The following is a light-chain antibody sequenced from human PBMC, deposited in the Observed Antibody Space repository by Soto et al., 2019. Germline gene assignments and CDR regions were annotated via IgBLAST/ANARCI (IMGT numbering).Light chain of an antibody. Sequence: EIVMTQSPATLSVSPGERATLSCRASQSVSSYLAWYQQKPGRAPRLLIYDASNRATGIPARFSGSGSGTDFTLTISSLEPEDFAVYYCQQRSNWPPLTFGQGTRLEIK. V-gene: IGKV3-11*01. J-gene: IGKJ5*01. CDR2: DAS. CDR1: QSVSSY. CDR3: QQRSNWPPLT.